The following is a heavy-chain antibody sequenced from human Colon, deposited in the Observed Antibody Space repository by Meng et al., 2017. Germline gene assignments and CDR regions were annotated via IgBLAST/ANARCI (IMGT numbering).Heavy chain of an antibody. Sequence: QVQLVESGGGVVQLGGFLRLSCAASGFAFNNFGMHWVRQAPGKGLEWVSIITSDGSHKFYGESVKGRFIISRDNSKNTLYLQMNSVRPEDTAVYYCAQKGDFDNWGQGTQVTVSS. CDR3: AQKGDFDN. CDR1: GFAFNNFG. CDR2: ITSDGSHK. J-gene: IGHJ4*02. V-gene: IGHV3-30*03.